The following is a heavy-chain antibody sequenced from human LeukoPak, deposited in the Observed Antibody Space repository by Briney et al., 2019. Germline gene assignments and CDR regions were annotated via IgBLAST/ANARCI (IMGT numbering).Heavy chain of an antibody. CDR3: LRDLNWSLDQ. V-gene: IGHV3-30*03. Sequence: GGSLRLSCAASGFTFSSYGMHWVRQAPGKGLEWVAGISHDGSNKYYADFVKGRFTISRDDSKNMLYLQMNSLRAEDTAVYYCLRDLNWSLDQWGQGTLVTVSS. D-gene: IGHD1-20*01. CDR1: GFTFSSYG. CDR2: ISHDGSNK. J-gene: IGHJ4*02.